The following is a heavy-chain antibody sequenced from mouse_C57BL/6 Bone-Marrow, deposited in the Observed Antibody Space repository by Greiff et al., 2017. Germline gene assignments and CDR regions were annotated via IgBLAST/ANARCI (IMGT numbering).Heavy chain of an antibody. CDR1: GYAFSSSW. D-gene: IGHD2-2*01. CDR3: ARGGYDAWFAY. V-gene: IGHV1-82*01. J-gene: IGHJ3*01. CDR2: IYPGDGDT. Sequence: LQESGPELVKPGASVKISCKASGYAFSSSWMNWVKQRPGTGLEWIGRIYPGDGDTNYNGKFKGKATLTADKSSSTAYMQLSSLTSEDSAVYFCARGGYDAWFAYWGQGTLVTVSA.